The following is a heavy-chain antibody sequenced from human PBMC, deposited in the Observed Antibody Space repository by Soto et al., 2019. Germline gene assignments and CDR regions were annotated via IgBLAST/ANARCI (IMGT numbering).Heavy chain of an antibody. D-gene: IGHD6-13*01. CDR1: GGSISSRSYY. J-gene: IGHJ4*02. Sequence: PSETLSLTCTVSGGSISSRSYYWGWIRQPPGKGLEWIGSIYYSGNAYYNPSLQSRVAVSVDTSKNQFSLKVTSVTATDTAVYYCARHKDTSSRYLLPDFWGQGTLVTVSS. CDR2: IYYSGNA. V-gene: IGHV4-39*01. CDR3: ARHKDTSSRYLLPDF.